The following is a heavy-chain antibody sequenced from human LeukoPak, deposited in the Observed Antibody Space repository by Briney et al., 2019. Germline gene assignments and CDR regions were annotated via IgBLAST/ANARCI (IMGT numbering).Heavy chain of an antibody. CDR2: INPNSGGT. CDR1: GYTFTGYY. CDR3: ARLDYGGNSFPFGVFDY. Sequence: ASVKVSCKASGYTFTGYYMHWVRQAPGQGLEWMGWINPNSGGTNYAQKFQGRVTMTRDTSISTAYMELSRLRSDDTAVYYCARLDYGGNSFPFGVFDYWGQGTLVTVSS. V-gene: IGHV1-2*02. D-gene: IGHD4-23*01. J-gene: IGHJ4*02.